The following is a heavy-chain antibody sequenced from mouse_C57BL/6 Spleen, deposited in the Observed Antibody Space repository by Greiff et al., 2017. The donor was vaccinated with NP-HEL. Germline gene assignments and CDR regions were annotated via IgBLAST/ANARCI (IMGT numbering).Heavy chain of an antibody. CDR2: IDPENGDT. D-gene: IGHD1-1*01. CDR3: TSYYYGIGEAY. J-gene: IGHJ3*01. CDR1: GFNIKDDY. Sequence: VQLQQSGAELVRPGASVKLSCTASGFNIKDDYMHWVKQRPEQGLEWIGWIDPENGDTEYASKFQGKATITADTSSNTAYLQLSSLTSEDTAVYYCTSYYYGIGEAYWGQGTPVTVSA. V-gene: IGHV14-4*01.